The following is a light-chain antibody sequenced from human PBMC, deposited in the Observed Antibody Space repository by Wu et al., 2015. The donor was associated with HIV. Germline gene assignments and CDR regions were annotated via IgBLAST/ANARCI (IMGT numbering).Light chain of an antibody. Sequence: EIVLRQSPGALPLSPGERATFSCRASQTITNNYFAWFQQRPGQAPRLLIYGASSRATGIPDRFRGSGSGTDFTLTITRLEPEDFAVYYCQQYETSITFGQGTRLDIK. V-gene: IGKV3-20*01. CDR2: GAS. J-gene: IGKJ5*01. CDR3: QQYETSIT. CDR1: QTITNNY.